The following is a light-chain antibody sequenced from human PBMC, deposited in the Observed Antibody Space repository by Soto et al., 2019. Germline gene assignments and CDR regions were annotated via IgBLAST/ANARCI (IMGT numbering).Light chain of an antibody. CDR1: SSDIGAYKF. CDR2: EVS. Sequence: QSALTQPPSASGSPGQSVAISCTGTSSDIGAYKFASWYQQHPGKAPKLIIYEVSIRPSGVPDRFSGSKSGNTASLTVSGLLAEDEADYYCSLYAGSNNVVFGGGTKVTVL. CDR3: SLYAGSNNVV. V-gene: IGLV2-8*01. J-gene: IGLJ2*01.